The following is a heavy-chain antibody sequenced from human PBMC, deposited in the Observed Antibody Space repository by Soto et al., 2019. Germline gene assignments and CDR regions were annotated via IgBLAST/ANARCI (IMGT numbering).Heavy chain of an antibody. D-gene: IGHD5-12*01. Sequence: QITLKESGPTLVKPTQTLTLTCTFSGFSLSTSGVGVGWIRQPPGKALEWLALIYWDDDKRYSPSLKSRLTITKDTSKNQVVLTMTNMDPVDTATYYCAHKQRWLQFSKGGYFDYWGQGTLVTVSS. V-gene: IGHV2-5*02. CDR2: IYWDDDK. CDR3: AHKQRWLQFSKGGYFDY. J-gene: IGHJ4*02. CDR1: GFSLSTSGVG.